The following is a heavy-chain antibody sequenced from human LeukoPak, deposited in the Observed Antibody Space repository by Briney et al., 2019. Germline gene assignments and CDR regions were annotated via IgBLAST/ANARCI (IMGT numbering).Heavy chain of an antibody. CDR1: GYTFTGYY. Sequence: ASVKVSCKASGYTFTGYYMHWVRQAPGQGLEWMGWINPNSGGTNYAQKFQGRVTMTRDTSISTAYMELSRLRSDDTAVYYCARALETHYDFWSGYPVGCFDYWGQGTLVTVSS. CDR2: INPNSGGT. J-gene: IGHJ4*02. D-gene: IGHD3-3*01. CDR3: ARALETHYDFWSGYPVGCFDY. V-gene: IGHV1-2*02.